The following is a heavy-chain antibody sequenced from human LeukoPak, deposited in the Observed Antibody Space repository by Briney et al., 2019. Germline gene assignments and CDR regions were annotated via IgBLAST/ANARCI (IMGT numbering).Heavy chain of an antibody. CDR2: IYENGGTT. CDR3: ARGFNRGFDP. D-gene: IGHD1-14*01. V-gene: IGHV3-23*01. Sequence: PGGSLRLSCVGSGFTFRSHAMSWVRQAPEKGLEFVSGIYENGGTTYYADSVKGRFSISRDNSKNTLYLQMNSLRAEDTAVYYCARGFNRGFDPWGQGTLVTVSS. J-gene: IGHJ5*02. CDR1: GFTFRSHA.